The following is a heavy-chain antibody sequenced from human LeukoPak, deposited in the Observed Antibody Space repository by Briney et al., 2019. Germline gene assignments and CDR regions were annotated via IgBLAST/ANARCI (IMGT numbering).Heavy chain of an antibody. CDR2: INGGGDAT. CDR1: GFTFNNNA. D-gene: IGHD2-2*01. CDR3: ARCTASCYANAFDV. V-gene: IGHV3-23*01. J-gene: IGHJ3*01. Sequence: PGGSLRLSCATSGFTFNNNAMSWVRQAPGKGLEWVSAINGGGDATEYADSVKGRFTISRDNSKNTLYLQMNSLRPDDTAVYYCARCTASCYANAFDVWGQETLLTVSS.